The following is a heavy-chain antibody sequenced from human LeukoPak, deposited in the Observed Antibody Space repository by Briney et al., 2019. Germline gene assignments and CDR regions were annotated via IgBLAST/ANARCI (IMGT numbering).Heavy chain of an antibody. CDR3: ARDPPYYASSGYYYDY. Sequence: GGSLRLSCAASGFTFSTYSMNWVRQAPGKGLEWVSSISGSSIYIYYADSVKGRFTISRDNAKNSLYLQMNTLRADDTAVYYCARDPPYYASSGYYYDYWGQGTLVTVSS. V-gene: IGHV3-21*01. CDR1: GFTFSTYS. CDR2: ISGSSIYI. D-gene: IGHD3-22*01. J-gene: IGHJ4*02.